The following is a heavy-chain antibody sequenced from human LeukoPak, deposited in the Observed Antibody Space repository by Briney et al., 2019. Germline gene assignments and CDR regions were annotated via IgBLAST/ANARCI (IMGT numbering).Heavy chain of an antibody. CDR1: GGSISSGGYY. Sequence: PSETLSLTCTVSGGSISSGGYYWSWIRQHPGKGLEWIGYIYYSGSTYYNPSLKSRVTISVDTSKNQFSLKLSSVTAADTAVYYCARLRIAAAAPISPWGQGTLVTVSS. V-gene: IGHV4-31*03. J-gene: IGHJ5*02. CDR3: ARLRIAAAAPISP. D-gene: IGHD6-13*01. CDR2: IYYSGST.